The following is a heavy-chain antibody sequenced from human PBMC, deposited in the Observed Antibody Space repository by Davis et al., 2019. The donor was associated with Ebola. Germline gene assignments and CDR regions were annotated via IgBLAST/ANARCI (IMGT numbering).Heavy chain of an antibody. CDR3: ARDQLYSTSRPRFVDP. J-gene: IGHJ5*02. V-gene: IGHV4-4*02. D-gene: IGHD6-13*01. CDR2: IFHTRSI. Sequence: MPSETLSLTCAFSGDSISSNYWLTWVRQPPGKGLEWIGEIFHTRSINYEPSLKGRVTISVDKSKNQFSLKLSSVPAADTAVYYCARDQLYSTSRPRFVDPWGQGTLVTVSS. CDR1: GDSISSNYW.